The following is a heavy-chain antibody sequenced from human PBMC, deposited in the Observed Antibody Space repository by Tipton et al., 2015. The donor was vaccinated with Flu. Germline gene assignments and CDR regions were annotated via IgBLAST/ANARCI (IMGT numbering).Heavy chain of an antibody. CDR1: GFTVSNNY. D-gene: IGHD2-2*02. CDR2: SYSGSGKT. Sequence: SLRLSCAASGFTVSNNYMSWVRQAPGKGLEWVSVSYSGSGKTYYADSVKGRFTISRDNSKNTLYLQMNSLRAEDTAVYYCAKEVGYCRSTTCYKPFGYWGQGTLVTVSS. CDR3: AKEVGYCRSTTCYKPFGY. V-gene: IGHV3-53*01. J-gene: IGHJ4*02.